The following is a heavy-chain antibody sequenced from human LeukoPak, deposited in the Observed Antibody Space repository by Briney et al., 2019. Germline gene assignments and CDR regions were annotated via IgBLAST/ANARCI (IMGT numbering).Heavy chain of an antibody. V-gene: IGHV3-11*01. CDR2: ISSSGSTI. CDR3: ARDLSVMYDCSGYYYDANWFDP. J-gene: IGHJ5*02. D-gene: IGHD3-22*01. CDR1: GFTFSDYY. Sequence: GGSLRLSCAASGFTFSDYYMSWIRQAPGKGLEWVSYISSSGSTIYYADSVKGRFTISRDNAKNSLYLQMNSLRAEDTAVYYCARDLSVMYDCSGYYYDANWFDPWGQGTLVTVSS.